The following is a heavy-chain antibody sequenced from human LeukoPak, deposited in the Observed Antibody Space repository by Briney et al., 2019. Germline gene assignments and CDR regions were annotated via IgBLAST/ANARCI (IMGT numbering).Heavy chain of an antibody. J-gene: IGHJ4*02. CDR2: ISGSADRT. Sequence: GGSLRLSCAASGFTFSTYAMSWLRQAPGKGLEWVSAISGSADRTHYADSVKGRFTISRDNSKNIVYLQMNSLRAKDTAVYFCARPQVVVLNPFDYWGQGTLVTVSS. CDR3: ARPQVVVLNPFDY. CDR1: GFTFSTYA. V-gene: IGHV3-23*01. D-gene: IGHD3-10*01.